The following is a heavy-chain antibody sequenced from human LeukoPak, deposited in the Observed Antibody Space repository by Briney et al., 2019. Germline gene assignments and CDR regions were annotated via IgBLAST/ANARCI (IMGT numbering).Heavy chain of an antibody. V-gene: IGHV3-23*01. CDR3: AKDGHCPDSICPTNIAVAGYVDS. CDR2: INYNGGNT. D-gene: IGHD6-19*01. J-gene: IGHJ4*02. Sequence: AETLTLTCAASGFTFNIYTMNWVRQTPEKGLEWVSIINYNGGNTYYADSVKGRFTISRDNSKNMVYLQMSSLRAEDTAIYFCAKDGHCPDSICPTNIAVAGYVDSWGQGTLVTVSS. CDR1: GFTFNIYT.